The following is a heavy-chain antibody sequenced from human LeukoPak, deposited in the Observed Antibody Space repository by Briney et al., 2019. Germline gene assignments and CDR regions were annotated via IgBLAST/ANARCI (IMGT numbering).Heavy chain of an antibody. D-gene: IGHD3-10*01. CDR2: INHSGST. CDR3: ARQGGSGSYWPMYYYYYMDV. V-gene: IGHV4-34*01. Sequence: PSETLSLTCAVYGGSVSGYYWSWIRQPPGKGLEWSGEINHSGSTNYNPSLKSRVTISVDTSKHQFSLKLSSVTAADTAVYYCARQGGSGSYWPMYYYYYMDVWGKGTTVTVSS. CDR1: GGSVSGYY. J-gene: IGHJ6*03.